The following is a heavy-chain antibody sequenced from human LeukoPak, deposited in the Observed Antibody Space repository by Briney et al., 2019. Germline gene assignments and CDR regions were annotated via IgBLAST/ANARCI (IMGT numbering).Heavy chain of an antibody. Sequence: PGRSLRLSCAASGFTFSSYGMHWVRQAPGKGLEWVAVIWYDGSNKYYADSVKGRFTISRDNSKNTLYLQMNSLRAEDTAVYYCAREVSATVTLDYWGQGTLVTVSS. CDR2: IWYDGSNK. CDR1: GFTFSSYG. J-gene: IGHJ4*02. D-gene: IGHD4-17*01. V-gene: IGHV3-33*08. CDR3: AREVSATVTLDY.